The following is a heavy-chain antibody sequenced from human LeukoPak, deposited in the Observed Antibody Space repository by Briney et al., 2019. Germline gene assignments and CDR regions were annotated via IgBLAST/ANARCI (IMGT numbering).Heavy chain of an antibody. CDR2: ISWNSGSI. CDR3: AREMKNYYDSSAPYGMDV. CDR1: GFIFNNYA. V-gene: IGHV3-9*01. Sequence: PGGSLRLSCAGSGFIFNNYAMHWVRQPPGKGLEWVSGISWNSGSIDYADSVKGRFTISRDNSKNTLYLQMNSLRAEDTAVYYCAREMKNYYDSSAPYGMDVWGQGTTVTVSS. J-gene: IGHJ6*02. D-gene: IGHD3-22*01.